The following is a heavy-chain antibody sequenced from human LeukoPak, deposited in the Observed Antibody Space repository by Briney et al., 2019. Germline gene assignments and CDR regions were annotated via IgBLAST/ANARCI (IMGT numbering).Heavy chain of an antibody. CDR3: ARVLGYYDSSGYYYNPYFDY. CDR1: GFTFSSYW. Sequence: GGSLRLSCAASGFTFSSYWMSWVRQAPGKGLEWVANIKQDGSEKYYVDSVKGRFTISRDNAKNSLYLQMNSLRAEDTAVYYCARVLGYYDSSGYYYNPYFDYWGQGTLVTVSS. D-gene: IGHD3-22*01. CDR2: IKQDGSEK. V-gene: IGHV3-7*01. J-gene: IGHJ4*02.